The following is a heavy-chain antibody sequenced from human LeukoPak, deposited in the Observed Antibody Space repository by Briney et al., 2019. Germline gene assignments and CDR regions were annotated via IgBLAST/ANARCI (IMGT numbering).Heavy chain of an antibody. V-gene: IGHV3-11*01. CDR2: ISGSGSTI. J-gene: IGHJ4*02. CDR3: ATQQWLPSSVDY. D-gene: IGHD6-19*01. Sequence: GGSLRLSCAASRFTFSDYYMSWMRQAPGKGLKWVSYISGSGSTIYYTDSVKGRFTISRDNAKNSLYLQMNSLRADDTAVYYCATQQWLPSSVDYWGQGTLVTVSS. CDR1: RFTFSDYY.